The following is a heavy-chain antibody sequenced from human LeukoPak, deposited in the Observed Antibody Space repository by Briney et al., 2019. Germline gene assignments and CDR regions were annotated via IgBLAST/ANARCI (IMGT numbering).Heavy chain of an antibody. CDR2: ISGSGGST. CDR3: AKDRTGHDSSGYYLDAFDI. CDR1: GFTFSSYA. J-gene: IGHJ3*02. Sequence: GGPLRLSCAASGFTFSSYAMSWVRQAPGKGLEWVSAISGSGGSTYYADSVKGRFTISRDNSKNTLYLQMNSLRAEDTAVYYCAKDRTGHDSSGYYLDAFDIWGQGTMVTVSS. D-gene: IGHD3-22*01. V-gene: IGHV3-23*01.